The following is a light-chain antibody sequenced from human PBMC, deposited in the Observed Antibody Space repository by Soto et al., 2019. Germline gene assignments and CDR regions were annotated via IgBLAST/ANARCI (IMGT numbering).Light chain of an antibody. CDR1: PSVSSSY. CDR2: GAS. J-gene: IGKJ1*01. Sequence: EIVLTQSPGTLSLSPGERATLSCSASPSVSSSYLAWYQQKPGQAPRRLIYGASSRAIGIPDRFSGSGSGTDFTLTISRLEPEDFAVYYCQQHGSSPWTLGQGTKVDIK. V-gene: IGKV3-20*01. CDR3: QQHGSSPWT.